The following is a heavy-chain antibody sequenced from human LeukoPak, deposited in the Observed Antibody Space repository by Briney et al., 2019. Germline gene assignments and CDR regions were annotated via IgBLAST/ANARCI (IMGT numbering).Heavy chain of an antibody. Sequence: PGRSLRLSCAASGFTFDDYAMHWVRQAPGKGLEWVSGMSWKSGSIGYADSVKGRFTISRDNAKNSLYLQMNSLRAEDMALYYCARGYSYGYVGIDYWGQGTLVTVSS. V-gene: IGHV3-9*03. CDR3: ARGYSYGYVGIDY. CDR1: GFTFDDYA. CDR2: MSWKSGSI. D-gene: IGHD5-18*01. J-gene: IGHJ4*02.